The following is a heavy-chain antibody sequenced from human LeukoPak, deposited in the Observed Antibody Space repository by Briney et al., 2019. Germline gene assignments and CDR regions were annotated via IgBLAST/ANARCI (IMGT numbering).Heavy chain of an antibody. CDR1: GGSISSSSYY. CDR2: VYYSGST. CDR3: ARGAADRNNYYYYIDV. V-gene: IGHV4-39*07. Sequence: SETLSLTCTVSGGSISSSSYYWGWIRQPPGKGLEWIGSVYYSGSTYYNPSLKSRVTISVDTSKNQFSLKLTSVTAADTAVYYCARGAADRNNYYYYIDVWGKGTTVTVSS. D-gene: IGHD1/OR15-1a*01. J-gene: IGHJ6*03.